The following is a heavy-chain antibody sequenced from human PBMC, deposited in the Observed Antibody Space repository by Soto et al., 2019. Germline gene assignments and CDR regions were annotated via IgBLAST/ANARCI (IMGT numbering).Heavy chain of an antibody. V-gene: IGHV1-69*13. CDR2: IIPIFGTA. J-gene: IGHJ3*02. D-gene: IGHD3-22*01. CDR3: ARDWGTTYYYDTHHAFDI. CDR1: GGTFSSYA. Sequence: GASVKVSCKASGGTFSSYAISWVRQAPGQGLEWMGGIIPIFGTANYAQKFQGRVTITADESTSTAYMELSSLRSEDTAVYYCARDWGTTYYYDTHHAFDIWGQATMVTVSS.